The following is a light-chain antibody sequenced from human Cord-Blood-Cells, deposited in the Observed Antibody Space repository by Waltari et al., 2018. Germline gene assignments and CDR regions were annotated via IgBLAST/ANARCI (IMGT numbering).Light chain of an antibody. CDR3: SSYTSSSTPVV. V-gene: IGLV2-14*01. CDR1: SSDVGGYNY. Sequence: QSALTQPASVSGSPGQSITISCTGTSSDVGGYNYVSWYQQHPGQAPTLMIYDVSNRPSWVSNRCFGSKSGNTASLTISGLQAEDEADYYCSSYTSSSTPVVFGGGTKLTIL. CDR2: DVS. J-gene: IGLJ2*01.